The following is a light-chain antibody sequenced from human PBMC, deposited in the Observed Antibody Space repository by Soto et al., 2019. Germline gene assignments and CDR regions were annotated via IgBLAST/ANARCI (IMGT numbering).Light chain of an antibody. CDR2: ASF. CDR1: HSISNF. CDR3: QQNYITPYT. Sequence: DLQMTQSPSLSVSVGDKVTITCRASHSISNFLNWYQQKAGKAPKLLIYASFNLQSGVPSRFTGSGSGTDFTLTISSLQPEDFATYYCQQNYITPYTFGQGTKLEIK. J-gene: IGKJ2*01. V-gene: IGKV1-39*01.